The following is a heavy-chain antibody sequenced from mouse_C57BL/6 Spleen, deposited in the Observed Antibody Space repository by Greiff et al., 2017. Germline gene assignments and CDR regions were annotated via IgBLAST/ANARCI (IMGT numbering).Heavy chain of an antibody. CDR1: GFNIKDDY. D-gene: IGHD1-1*01. CDR3: TTTVEAY. V-gene: IGHV14-4*01. Sequence: VQLQQSGAELVRPGASVKLSCTASGFNIKDDYMHWVKQRPEQGLEWIGWIDPANGDTEYASKFQGKATITADTSSNTAYLQLSSLTSEDTAVYYCTTTVEAYWGQGTLVTVSA. CDR2: IDPANGDT. J-gene: IGHJ3*01.